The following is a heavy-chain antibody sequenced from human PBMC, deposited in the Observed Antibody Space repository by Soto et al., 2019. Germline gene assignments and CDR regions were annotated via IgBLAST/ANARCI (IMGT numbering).Heavy chain of an antibody. CDR1: GYTFTNYA. J-gene: IGHJ4*01. CDR2: INVHNGNT. Sequence: GASVKVYCKASGYTFTNYAIVWVRQAPGQGLEWMGWINVHNGNTKYAQKFQGRVTMTTDTSTSTVHMELRSLTSDDTAVYYCARDGVAVTTGISGYWGQGTLVTVSS. V-gene: IGHV1-18*01. CDR3: ARDGVAVTTGISGY. D-gene: IGHD4-4*01.